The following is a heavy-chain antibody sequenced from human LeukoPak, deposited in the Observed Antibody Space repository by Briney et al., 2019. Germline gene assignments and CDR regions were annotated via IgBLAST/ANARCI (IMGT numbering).Heavy chain of an antibody. CDR3: AKDFYGSGRPSAFDI. CDR1: GFTFDDYA. Sequence: GGSLRLSCAASGFTFDDYAMHWVRQAPGTGLERVSGISCNSGSIGYAGSVKGRFTISRDNAKNSLYLQINSLRAEDTALYYCAKDFYGSGRPSAFDIWGQGTTVTVSS. CDR2: ISCNSGSI. J-gene: IGHJ3*02. V-gene: IGHV3-9*01. D-gene: IGHD3-10*01.